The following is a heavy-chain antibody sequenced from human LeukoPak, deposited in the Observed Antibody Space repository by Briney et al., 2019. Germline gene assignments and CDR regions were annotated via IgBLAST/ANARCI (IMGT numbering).Heavy chain of an antibody. D-gene: IGHD3-10*01. V-gene: IGHV3-21*01. J-gene: IGHJ4*02. CDR3: ARGDRLVVRGVIGPCDY. CDR1: GFTFSSYS. CDR2: ISSSSSYI. Sequence: PGGSLRLSCAASGFTFSSYSMNWVRQAPGKGLEWVSSISSSSSYIYYADSVKGRFTISRDNAKNSLYLQMNSLRAEDTAVYYCARGDRLVVRGVIGPCDYWGQGALVTVSS.